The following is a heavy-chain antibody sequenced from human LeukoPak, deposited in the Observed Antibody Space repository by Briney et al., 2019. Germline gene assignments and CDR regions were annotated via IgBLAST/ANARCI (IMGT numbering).Heavy chain of an antibody. Sequence: PGGSLRLSCAASGFTFSSYVMHWVRQAPGKGLEWVAVIWYDGSNKYYADSVKGRFTISRDNSKNTLYLQMNSLRAEDTAVYYCARDSGPFDIWGQGTMVTVSS. V-gene: IGHV3-33*01. J-gene: IGHJ3*02. CDR3: ARDSGPFDI. CDR2: IWYDGSNK. CDR1: GFTFSSYV.